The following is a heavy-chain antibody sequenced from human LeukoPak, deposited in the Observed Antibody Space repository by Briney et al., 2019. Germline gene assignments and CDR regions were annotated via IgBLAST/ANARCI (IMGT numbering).Heavy chain of an antibody. CDR1: GGSISSRSHY. Sequence: SETLSLTCTVSGGSISSRSHYWGWIRQPPGKGLEWIGSVYFNGDTYSSPSLKSRVTTSADTSKNQFSLRLSSVTAADTAVYYCARHKAGADHVDYWGQGTLVTVSS. V-gene: IGHV4-39*01. CDR2: VYFNGDT. D-gene: IGHD6-19*01. CDR3: ARHKAGADHVDY. J-gene: IGHJ4*02.